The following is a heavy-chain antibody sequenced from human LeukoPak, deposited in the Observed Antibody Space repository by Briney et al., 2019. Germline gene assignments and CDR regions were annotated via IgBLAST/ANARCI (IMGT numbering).Heavy chain of an antibody. Sequence: GGSLRVSCAASGFTFSSHSMNWVRQAPGKGLEWVSSIDGTSNYIYYAHSVKGRFTISRDNAKNSLYLQMNSLRAEDTAVYYCAREQIDTISWPFGIDYWGQGTVVTVSS. CDR3: AREQIDTISWPFGIDY. CDR2: IDGTSNYI. V-gene: IGHV3-21*01. CDR1: GFTFSSHS. D-gene: IGHD6-13*01. J-gene: IGHJ4*02.